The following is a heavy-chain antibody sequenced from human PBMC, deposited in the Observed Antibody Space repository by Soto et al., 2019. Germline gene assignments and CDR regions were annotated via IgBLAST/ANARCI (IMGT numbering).Heavy chain of an antibody. CDR1: GGSISSGDYY. Sequence: SETLSLTCTVSGGSISSGDYYWSWIRQPPGKGPEWIGYINHSGSTNYNPSLKSRGTISLDMSKNQVSLRLTSVTAADTAVYYCARGPRLAATGREGVGYWGQGTLATVSS. J-gene: IGHJ4*02. D-gene: IGHD6-13*01. V-gene: IGHV4-61*08. CDR3: ARGPRLAATGREGVGY. CDR2: INHSGST.